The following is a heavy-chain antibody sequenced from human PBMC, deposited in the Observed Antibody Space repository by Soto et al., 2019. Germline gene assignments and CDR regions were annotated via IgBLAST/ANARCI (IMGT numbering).Heavy chain of an antibody. Sequence: QVQLVQSGAEVKKPGSSVKVSCKASGGTFSSYAISWVLQAPGQGLEWMGGIIPIFGTANYSQKFQGRVTITADESTSTAYMELSSLRSEDTAVCYCANHSDYGDYFDYWGQGTLVTVSS. CDR1: GGTFSSYA. V-gene: IGHV1-69*12. CDR2: IIPIFGTA. J-gene: IGHJ4*02. CDR3: ANHSDYGDYFDY. D-gene: IGHD4-17*01.